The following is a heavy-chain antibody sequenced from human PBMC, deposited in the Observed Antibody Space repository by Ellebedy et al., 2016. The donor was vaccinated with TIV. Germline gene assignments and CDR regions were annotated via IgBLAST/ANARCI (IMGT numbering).Heavy chain of an antibody. CDR2: MNPNSGNT. V-gene: IGHV1-8*01. D-gene: IGHD6-13*01. J-gene: IGHJ6*02. Sequence: AASVKVSCKASGYTFRSYDINWVRQVTGQGLEWMGWMNPNSGNTGSAQKFQGRLTMSRNTSIRTAYMELSSLRSEDTAEYYCARYPSTSIAATGPEGKTPTPPGLDVWGQGTTVTVSS. CDR1: GYTFRSYD. CDR3: ARYPSTSIAATGPEGKTPTPPGLDV.